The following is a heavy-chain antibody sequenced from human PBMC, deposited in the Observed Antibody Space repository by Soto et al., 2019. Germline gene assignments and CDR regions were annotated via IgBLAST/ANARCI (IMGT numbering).Heavy chain of an antibody. D-gene: IGHD2-21*02. V-gene: IGHV4-59*01. CDR3: ARDLWGYCGTDCYPLDV. CDR2: MYNTGST. Sequence: SETLSLTCSVFGGSMSPYYWSWIRQSPGKGLEWIGYMYNTGSTVYNPSFKSRVTISVDTSKNQFSLKLNSVTAADTAVYYCARDLWGYCGTDCYPLDVWGQGTTVTVSS. J-gene: IGHJ6*02. CDR1: GGSMSPYY.